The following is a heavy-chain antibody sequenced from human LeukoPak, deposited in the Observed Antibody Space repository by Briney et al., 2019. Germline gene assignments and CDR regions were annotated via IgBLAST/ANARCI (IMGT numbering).Heavy chain of an antibody. CDR2: IYYSGST. J-gene: IGHJ3*02. CDR3: ARGGDRYALDI. D-gene: IGHD3-10*01. V-gene: IGHV4-59*01. CDR1: GGSISSYY. Sequence: PSETLSLTCTVSGGSISSYYWSWIRQPPGKGLEWIGYIYYSGSTNYNPSLKSRVTISVDTSKNQFSLKLSSVTAADTAVYYCARGGDRYALDIWGQGTMVTVSS.